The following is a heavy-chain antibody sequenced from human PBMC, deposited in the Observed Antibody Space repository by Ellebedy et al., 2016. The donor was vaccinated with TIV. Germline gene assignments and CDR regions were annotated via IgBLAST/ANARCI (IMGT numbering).Heavy chain of an antibody. Sequence: GESLKISXAASGFTFSNAWMNWVRQAPGKGLEWVGRIKSKTDGGTTDYAAPVKGRFTISRDDSKNTLYLQMNSLKTEDTAVYYCTTDLLYCSSTSCYDRGRDYWGQGTLVTVSS. CDR1: GFTFSNAW. CDR3: TTDLLYCSSTSCYDRGRDY. V-gene: IGHV3-15*07. D-gene: IGHD2-2*01. CDR2: IKSKTDGGTT. J-gene: IGHJ4*02.